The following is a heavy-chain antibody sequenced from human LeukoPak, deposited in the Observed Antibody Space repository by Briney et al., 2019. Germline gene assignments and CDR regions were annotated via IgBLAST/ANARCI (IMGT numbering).Heavy chain of an antibody. Sequence: GGSLRLSCAASGFTVSSNYMSWVRQAPGKGLEWVSVIYSGGSTYYADSVKGRSTISRDNSKNTLYLQMNSLRAEDTAVYYCARAHDYGDSLGYWGQGTLVTVSS. V-gene: IGHV3-53*01. CDR3: ARAHDYGDSLGY. J-gene: IGHJ4*02. CDR1: GFTVSSNY. CDR2: IYSGGST. D-gene: IGHD4-17*01.